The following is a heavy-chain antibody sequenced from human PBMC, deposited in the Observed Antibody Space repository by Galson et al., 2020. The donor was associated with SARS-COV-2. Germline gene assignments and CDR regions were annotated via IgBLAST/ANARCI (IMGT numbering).Heavy chain of an antibody. CDR2: ISAYNGNT. J-gene: IGHJ4*02. D-gene: IGHD6-13*01. V-gene: IGHV1-18*01. CDR3: ARDPRGYSSSWYRKGVGEDY. Sequence: ASVKVSCKASGYTFTSYGISWVRQAPGQGLEWMGWISAYNGNTNYAQKIQGRVTMTTDTSTSTAYMELRSLRSDDTAVYYCARDPRGYSSSWYRKGVGEDYWGQGTLVTVSA. CDR1: GYTFTSYG.